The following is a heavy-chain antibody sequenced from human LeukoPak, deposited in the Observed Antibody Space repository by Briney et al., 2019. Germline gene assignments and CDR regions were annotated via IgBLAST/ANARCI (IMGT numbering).Heavy chain of an antibody. D-gene: IGHD3-9*01. J-gene: IGHJ6*02. CDR1: GYTFTSYD. V-gene: IGHV1-8*01. Sequence: GASVKVSCKASGYTFTSYDINWVRQATGQGLEWMGWMNPNSGNTGYAQKFQGRVTMTRNTSISTTYMELSSLRSEDTAVYYCGILTRFYGMDVWGQGTTVTVSS. CDR3: GILTRFYGMDV. CDR2: MNPNSGNT.